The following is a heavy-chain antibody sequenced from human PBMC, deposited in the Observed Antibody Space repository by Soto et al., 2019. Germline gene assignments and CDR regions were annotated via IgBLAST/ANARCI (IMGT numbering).Heavy chain of an antibody. V-gene: IGHV4-39*01. CDR3: ARKEDGYNRLFDY. CDR2: MFYSGTP. J-gene: IGHJ4*02. Sequence: SETLSLTCTVSGVSINSRGYYWGWISQPPGTGLEWIESMFYSGTPYYNPSLKSRITIAVDSSKNQFSLSLGSVTAADTAVYYCARKEDGYNRLFDYWGQGILVTVSS. D-gene: IGHD5-12*01. CDR1: GVSINSRGYY.